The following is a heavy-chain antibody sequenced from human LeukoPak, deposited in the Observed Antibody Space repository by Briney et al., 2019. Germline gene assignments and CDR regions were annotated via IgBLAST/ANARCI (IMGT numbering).Heavy chain of an antibody. CDR2: INPSGGST. V-gene: IGHV1-46*01. CDR3: ASVTFWSGYFPYYGMDV. CDR1: GYTFTSYY. Sequence: ASVKASCKASGYTFTSYYMHWVRQAPGQGLEWMGIINPSGGSTSYAQKFQGRVTMTRDTSTSTAYMELSSLRSEDTAVYYCASVTFWSGYFPYYGMDVWGQGTTVTVSS. J-gene: IGHJ6*02. D-gene: IGHD3-3*01.